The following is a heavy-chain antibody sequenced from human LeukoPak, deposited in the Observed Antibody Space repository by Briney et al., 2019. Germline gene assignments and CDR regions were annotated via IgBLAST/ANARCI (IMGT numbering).Heavy chain of an antibody. Sequence: GGSLRLSCAASGFTFSGYYMSWIRQAPGKGLEWVSYISSSGSTIYYADSVKGRFTISRDNAKSSLYLQMNSLRAEDTAVYYCAAENIVVVVAATPVWFDPWGQGTLVTVSS. D-gene: IGHD2-15*01. J-gene: IGHJ5*02. CDR1: GFTFSGYY. CDR3: AAENIVVVVAATPVWFDP. V-gene: IGHV3-11*04. CDR2: ISSSGSTI.